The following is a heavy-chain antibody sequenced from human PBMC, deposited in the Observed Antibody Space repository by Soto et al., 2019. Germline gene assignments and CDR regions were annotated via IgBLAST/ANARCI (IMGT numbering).Heavy chain of an antibody. CDR2: INHSGGT. V-gene: IGHV4-34*01. CDR3: ARGRAEYEYYYYGMAV. CDR1: CRSLSGLH. Sequence: SGPLSLPSSLQCRSLSGLHRRWRRRPPGKGLEWIGEINHSGGTNYNPSLKSRVTISVDTSKNQSSLKLSSVTAADTAVYYFARGRAEYEYYYYGMAVWGQVTTGNGSS. D-gene: IGHD6-6*01. J-gene: IGHJ6*02.